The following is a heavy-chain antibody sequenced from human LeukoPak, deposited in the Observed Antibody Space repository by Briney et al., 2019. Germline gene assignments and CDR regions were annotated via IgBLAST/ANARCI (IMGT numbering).Heavy chain of an antibody. CDR2: IKQDGSDK. CDR3: ARDPHYYGSGSMDCFDP. V-gene: IGHV3-7*01. J-gene: IGHJ5*02. Sequence: GGSLRLSCAASGFTFSSYWMSWVRQAPGKGLEWVANIKQDGSDKYYADAVKGRFTISRDNAKNSLYLQMNSLRAEDTAVYYCARDPHYYGSGSMDCFDPWGQGTLVTVSS. CDR1: GFTFSSYW. D-gene: IGHD3-10*01.